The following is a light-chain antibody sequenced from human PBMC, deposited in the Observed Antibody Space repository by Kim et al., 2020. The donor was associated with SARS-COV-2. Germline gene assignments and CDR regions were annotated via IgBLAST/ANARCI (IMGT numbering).Light chain of an antibody. CDR1: QSVSSN. V-gene: IGKV3-15*01. CDR3: QQYSHWPLT. J-gene: IGKJ4*01. Sequence: EIVMTQSPATLSVSPWERATLSCRASQSVSSNLAWYQQKPGQAPRLLIYGASTRATGIPGRFSGSGSGTEFTLTISSLQSEDFAVYYCQQYSHWPLTFGGGTKLEI. CDR2: GAS.